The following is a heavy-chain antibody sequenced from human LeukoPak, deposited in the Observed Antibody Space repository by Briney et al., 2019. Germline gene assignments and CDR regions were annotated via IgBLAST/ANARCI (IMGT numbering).Heavy chain of an antibody. CDR2: IYPGDSDT. J-gene: IGHJ3*02. Sequence: GESLKISCKGSGYSFTSYWIGWVRQMPGNGLEWMGIIYPGDSDTRYSPSFQGQVTISADKSISTAYLQWSSLKASDTAMYYCARPIVATSYGYGWGAFDIWGQGTMVTVSS. CDR1: GYSFTSYW. V-gene: IGHV5-51*01. CDR3: ARPIVATSYGYGWGAFDI. D-gene: IGHD5-12*01.